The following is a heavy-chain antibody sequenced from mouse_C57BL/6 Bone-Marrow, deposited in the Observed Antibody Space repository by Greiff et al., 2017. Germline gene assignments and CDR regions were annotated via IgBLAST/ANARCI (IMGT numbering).Heavy chain of an antibody. Sequence: QVQLQQPGAELVMPGASVKLSCKASGYTFTSYWMHWVKQRPGQGLEWIGEIDPSDSYTNYNQKFKGKSTLTVDKSSSTAYMQLSSLTSEDSAVYYCASEGLLPYFDYWAKAPLSQSPQ. V-gene: IGHV1-69*01. CDR2: IDPSDSYT. D-gene: IGHD2-3*01. CDR1: GYTFTSYW. J-gene: IGHJ2*01. CDR3: ASEGLLPYFDY.